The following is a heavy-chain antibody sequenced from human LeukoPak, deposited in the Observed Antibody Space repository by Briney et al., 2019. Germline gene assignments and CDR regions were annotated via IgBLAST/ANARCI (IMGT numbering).Heavy chain of an antibody. CDR1: GGSISSYY. CDR3: ARHMAMVRGVDAFDI. J-gene: IGHJ3*02. Sequence: PSETLSLTCTVSGGSISSYYWSWIRQPPGKGLEWIGYIYYSGSTNYNPSLKSRVTISVDTSKNQFSLKLSSVTAADTAVYYCARHMAMVRGVDAFDIWGQGTMVTVSS. V-gene: IGHV4-59*08. D-gene: IGHD3-10*01. CDR2: IYYSGST.